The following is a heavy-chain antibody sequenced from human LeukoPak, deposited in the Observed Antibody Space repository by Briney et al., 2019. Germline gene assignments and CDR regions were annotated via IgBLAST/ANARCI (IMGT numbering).Heavy chain of an antibody. Sequence: GGSLRLSCAASGFTVSSNYMTWVRQAPGKGLEWVSVISIPGSITYADSVKGRFTISRDNSKNTLYLQMNSLRAEDTAVYYCAPGVLWFGDYPNTLGNWGQGTLVTVSS. J-gene: IGHJ4*02. CDR3: APGVLWFGDYPNTLGN. CDR1: GFTVSSNY. D-gene: IGHD3-10*01. CDR2: ISIPGSI. V-gene: IGHV3-53*01.